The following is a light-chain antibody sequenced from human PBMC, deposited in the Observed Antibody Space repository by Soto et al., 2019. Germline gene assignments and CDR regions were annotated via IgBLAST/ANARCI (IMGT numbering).Light chain of an antibody. CDR3: CSYAGSYTFTV. V-gene: IGLV2-11*01. J-gene: IGLJ1*01. Sequence: QFALTQPRSVSGSPGQSVTISCTGTSSDVGGYNYVSWYQQHPGKAPKLMIYDVSKRPSGVPDRFSGSKSGNTASLTISGLQAEDEADYYCCSYAGSYTFTVFGTGTKLTVL. CDR1: SSDVGGYNY. CDR2: DVS.